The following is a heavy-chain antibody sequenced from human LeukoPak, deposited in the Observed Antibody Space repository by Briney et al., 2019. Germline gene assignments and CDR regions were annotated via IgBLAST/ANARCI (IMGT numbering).Heavy chain of an antibody. CDR1: GFDLTTYA. D-gene: IGHD6-13*01. Sequence: GGSLRLSCAASGFDLTTYAMTWFRQAPAKGLEWVSSIRIGGGGTYYADSVKGRFTISRDNSENTLHLQMNNLRVEDTARYFCARCMVLSQGCCNWFDPWGQGTLVTVSS. J-gene: IGHJ5*02. CDR3: ARCMVLSQGCCNWFDP. CDR2: IRIGGGGT. V-gene: IGHV3-23*01.